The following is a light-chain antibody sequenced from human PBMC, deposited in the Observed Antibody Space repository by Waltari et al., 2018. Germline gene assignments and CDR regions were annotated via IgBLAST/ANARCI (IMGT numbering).Light chain of an antibody. J-gene: IGLJ3*02. CDR1: YSNLGNTV. CDR2: RND. CDR3: AAWDDSLNGHWV. Sequence: QSVLTQPPSASGTPGQRVTISCSGTYSNLGNTVVNWYQQFPGKAPKLLIYRNDQRPSGVPDRFSGSKSGSSASLAISGLQSEDEADYYCAAWDDSLNGHWVFGGGTKVTVL. V-gene: IGLV1-44*01.